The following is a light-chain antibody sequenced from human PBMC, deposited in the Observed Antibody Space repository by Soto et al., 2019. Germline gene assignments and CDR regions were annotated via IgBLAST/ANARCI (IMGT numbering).Light chain of an antibody. Sequence: QSVLTQPPSGSGAPGQRVTISCTGSSSNIGAGYDVHWYQQLPGTAPKLLIYGNSNRPSGVPDRFSGSKSGTSASLAITGLQAEEEADYYCQSYDSSLSGYVFGTGTKLTVL. V-gene: IGLV1-40*01. CDR3: QSYDSSLSGYV. J-gene: IGLJ1*01. CDR1: SSNIGAGYD. CDR2: GNS.